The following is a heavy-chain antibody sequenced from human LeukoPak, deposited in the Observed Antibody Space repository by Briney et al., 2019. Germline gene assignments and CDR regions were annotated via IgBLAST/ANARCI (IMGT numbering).Heavy chain of an antibody. J-gene: IGHJ4*02. CDR1: GFTFSDYY. CDR2: ISSSGSTI. Sequence: GGSLRLSCAASGFTFSDYYMSWIRQAPGKGLEWVSYISSSGSTIYYADSVKGRFTISRDNAKNSLYLQMNSLRAEDTAVYYCASHAYDCTNGVCYYWGQGALVTVSS. CDR3: ASHAYDCTNGVCYY. V-gene: IGHV3-11*01. D-gene: IGHD2-8*01.